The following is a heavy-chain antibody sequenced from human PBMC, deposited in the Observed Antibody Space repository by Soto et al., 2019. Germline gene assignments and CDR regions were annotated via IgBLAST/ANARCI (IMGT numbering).Heavy chain of an antibody. CDR1: GGTFSSYA. CDR3: ARLGMKINPTSHSSECG. J-gene: IGHJ4*02. CDR2: IIPIFGTA. Sequence: SVKVSCKASGGTFSSYAISWVRQAPGQGLEWMGGIIPIFGTANYAQKFQGRVTITADESTSTAYMELSSLRSEDMAVYYCARLGMKINPTSHSSECGWGQGTLVTVSS. D-gene: IGHD6-25*01. V-gene: IGHV1-69*13.